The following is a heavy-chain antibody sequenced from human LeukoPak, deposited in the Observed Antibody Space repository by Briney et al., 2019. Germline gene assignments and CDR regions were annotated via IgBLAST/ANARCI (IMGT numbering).Heavy chain of an antibody. CDR1: GGSISSSNW. CDR3: ARGILNIAAAGTFWFDP. D-gene: IGHD6-13*01. CDR2: IYHSGST. Sequence: SGTLSLTCAVSGGSISSSNWWSWVRPPPGKGLEWIGEIYHSGSTNYNPSLKSRVTISVDKSKNQFSLKLSSVTAADTAVYYCARGILNIAAAGTFWFDPWGQGTLVTVSS. J-gene: IGHJ5*02. V-gene: IGHV4-4*02.